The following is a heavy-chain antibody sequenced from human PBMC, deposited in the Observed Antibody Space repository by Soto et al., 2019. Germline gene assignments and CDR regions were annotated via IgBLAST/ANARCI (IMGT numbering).Heavy chain of an antibody. CDR1: GYTFTSYA. V-gene: IGHV1-69*13. J-gene: IGHJ6*02. CDR3: ARVGRDYSNYYYYGMDV. Sequence: QVQLVQSGAEVKKPGASVKVSCKASGYTFTSYAMHWVRQAPGQRLEWMGGIIPIFGTANYAQKFQGRVTITADESTSTAYMELSSLRSEDTAVYYCARVGRDYSNYYYYGMDVWGQGTTVTVSS. D-gene: IGHD4-4*01. CDR2: IIPIFGTA.